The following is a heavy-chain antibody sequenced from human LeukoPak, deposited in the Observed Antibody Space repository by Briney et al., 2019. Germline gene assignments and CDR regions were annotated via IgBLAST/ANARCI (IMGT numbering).Heavy chain of an antibody. V-gene: IGHV1-3*01. Sequence: ASVKVSCKASGYTFSSYGISWVRQAPGQGLEWMGWINAGNGNTKYSQRFQGRVTITRDTSASTAYMELSSLRSEDTAVYYCAREYSYDSSGYYISGNFDCWGQGTLVTVSS. CDR3: AREYSYDSSGYYISGNFDC. J-gene: IGHJ4*02. D-gene: IGHD3-22*01. CDR2: INAGNGNT. CDR1: GYTFSSYG.